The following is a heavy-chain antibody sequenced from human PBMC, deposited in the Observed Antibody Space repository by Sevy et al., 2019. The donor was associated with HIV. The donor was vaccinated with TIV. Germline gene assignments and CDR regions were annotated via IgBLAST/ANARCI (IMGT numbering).Heavy chain of an antibody. Sequence: SETLSLTCTVSGGSISSYCCNWIRQSPGKGLEWIGYMCHTGITNYNPSLKSRVTISLDTSRNQFSLRLSSVTAADTAVYYCARAGHSYGVFDYWGQGTLVTVSS. CDR3: ARAGHSYGVFDY. J-gene: IGHJ4*02. D-gene: IGHD5-18*01. CDR2: MCHTGIT. V-gene: IGHV4-59*13. CDR1: GGSISSYC.